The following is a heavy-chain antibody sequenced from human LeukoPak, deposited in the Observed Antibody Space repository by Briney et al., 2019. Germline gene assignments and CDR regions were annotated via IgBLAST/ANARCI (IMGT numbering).Heavy chain of an antibody. CDR3: AKFAQRYCSGGSCHPFDY. CDR1: GFTFSSYG. V-gene: IGHV3-30*18. J-gene: IGHJ4*02. CDR2: ISYDGSNK. Sequence: AGGSLRLSCAASGFTFSSYGMHWVRQAPGKGLEWVAVISYDGSNKYYADSVKGRFTISRDNSKNTLHLQMNSLRAEDTAAYYCAKFAQRYCSGGSCHPFDYWGQGTLVTVSS. D-gene: IGHD2-15*01.